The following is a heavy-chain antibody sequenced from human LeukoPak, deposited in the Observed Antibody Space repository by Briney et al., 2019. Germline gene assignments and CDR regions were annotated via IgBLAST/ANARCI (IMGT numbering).Heavy chain of an antibody. J-gene: IGHJ4*02. CDR2: IYTSGST. CDR3: ARDYDYVWGSYRYSYFDY. D-gene: IGHD3-16*02. V-gene: IGHV4-4*07. Sequence: SETLSLTCTVSGGSISSYYWSWIRQPAGKGLEWIGRIYTSGSTNYNPSLKSRVTMSVDTSKNQFSLKLSSVTAADTAVYYCARDYDYVWGSYRYSYFDYWGPGTLVTVSS. CDR1: GGSISSYY.